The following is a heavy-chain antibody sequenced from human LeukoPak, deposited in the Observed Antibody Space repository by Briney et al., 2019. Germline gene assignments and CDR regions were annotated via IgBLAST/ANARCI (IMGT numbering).Heavy chain of an antibody. Sequence: GGSLRLSCAASGFTFSSYSMNWVRQAPGKGLEWVSYISSSSSTIYYADSVKGRFTISRDNAKNSLYLQMNSLRAEDTAVYYCAARYCSSTSCPFDPWGQGTLVTVSS. CDR1: GFTFSSYS. J-gene: IGHJ5*02. CDR2: ISSSSSTI. CDR3: AARYCSSTSCPFDP. D-gene: IGHD2-2*01. V-gene: IGHV3-48*01.